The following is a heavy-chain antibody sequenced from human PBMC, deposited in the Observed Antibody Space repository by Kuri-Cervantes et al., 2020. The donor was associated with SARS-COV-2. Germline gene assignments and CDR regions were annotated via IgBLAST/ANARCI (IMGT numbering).Heavy chain of an antibody. CDR2: IKGDGSAK. V-gene: IGHV3-7*01. Sequence: GESLKISCAASGFTFSSYWMSWVRQAPGKGLEWVANIKGDGSAKYYVDSVKGRFTISRDNARNSLSLQMNSLRAEDTAVYYCARWDDFWSGNNYGMDVWGQGTTVTVSS. CDR1: GFTFSSYW. J-gene: IGHJ6*02. CDR3: ARWDDFWSGNNYGMDV. D-gene: IGHD3-3*01.